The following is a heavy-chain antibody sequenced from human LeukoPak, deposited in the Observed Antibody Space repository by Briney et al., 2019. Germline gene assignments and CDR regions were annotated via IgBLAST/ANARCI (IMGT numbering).Heavy chain of an antibody. CDR3: ARDQRVEMATWYYFDY. CDR2: ISAYNGNT. J-gene: IGHJ4*02. Sequence: VASVKVSCKASGYTFTSYGISWVRQAPGQGLGWMGWISAYNGNTNYAQKLQGRVTMTTDTSTSTAYMELRSLRSDDTAVYYCARDQRVEMATWYYFDYWGQGTLVTVSS. V-gene: IGHV1-18*01. CDR1: GYTFTSYG. D-gene: IGHD5-24*01.